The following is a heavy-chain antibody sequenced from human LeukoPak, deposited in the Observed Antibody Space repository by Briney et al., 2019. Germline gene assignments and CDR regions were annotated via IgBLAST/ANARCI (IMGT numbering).Heavy chain of an antibody. CDR3: ARVFGYYDSSGYYGGGAFDI. D-gene: IGHD3-22*01. J-gene: IGHJ3*02. CDR2: ISTSSSYI. V-gene: IGHV3-21*01. Sequence: GGSLRLSCEGSAFIFSGHWMNWVRQAPGKGLEWVSSISTSSSYIYYADSVKGRFTISRDNAKNSLYLQMNSLRAEDTAVYYCARVFGYYDSSGYYGGGAFDIWGQGTMVTVSS. CDR1: AFIFSGHW.